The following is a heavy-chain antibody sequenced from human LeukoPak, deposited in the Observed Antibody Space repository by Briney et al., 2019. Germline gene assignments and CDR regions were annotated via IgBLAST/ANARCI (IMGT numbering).Heavy chain of an antibody. CDR2: ISSGTSTI. V-gene: IGHV3-48*01. Sequence: PGGSLRLSCAASGFSLSRYSMNWVRQAPGKGLEWISYISSGTSTISYADSVKGRFTISRDNAMNSLSLQMNSLRAEDTAVYYCARGTSSSHYSRLYYFHYWGQGPLVTVSS. CDR3: ARGTSSSHYSRLYYFHY. CDR1: GFSLSRYS. D-gene: IGHD3-22*01. J-gene: IGHJ4*02.